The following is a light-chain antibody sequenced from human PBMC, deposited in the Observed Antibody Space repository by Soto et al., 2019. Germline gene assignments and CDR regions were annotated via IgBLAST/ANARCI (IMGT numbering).Light chain of an antibody. J-gene: IGKJ1*01. CDR2: GAS. V-gene: IGKV3-15*01. CDR3: QQYNNWPRT. CDR1: QSVSSN. Sequence: DIVLTQSPGTLSLSPGERATLSCRASQSVSSNLAWYQQKPGQAPRLLISGASTRATGIPARLSGSGSGTEFTLTISSLRSEDFAVYYCQQYNNWPRTFGQGTKVDIK.